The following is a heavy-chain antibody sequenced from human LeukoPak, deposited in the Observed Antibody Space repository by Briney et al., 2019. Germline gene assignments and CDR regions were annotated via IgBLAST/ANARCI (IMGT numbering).Heavy chain of an antibody. CDR3: ARGTVRGVIPHLYYFDY. D-gene: IGHD3-10*01. V-gene: IGHV4-34*01. Sequence: SETLSLTCAVYGESFSGYYWSCLREPPGKGLEWVGEINHSGSTNYNPSLKSRVTISLDTSKNPFSPKLSPVTAADTAVYYCARGTVRGVIPHLYYFDYWGQGTLVTVSS. CDR1: GESFSGYY. J-gene: IGHJ4*02. CDR2: INHSGST.